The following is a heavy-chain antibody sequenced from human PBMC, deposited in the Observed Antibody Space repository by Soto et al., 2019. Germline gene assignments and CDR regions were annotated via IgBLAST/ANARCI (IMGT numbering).Heavy chain of an antibody. CDR1: GGTFSSYA. D-gene: IGHD2-2*01. CDR2: IIPIFGTA. Sequence: QVQLVQSGAEVKKPGSSVKVSCKASGGTFSSYAISWVRQAPGQGLEWMGGIIPIFGTANYAQKFQGRVTITADESTSTAYMELSSLRSEDTAVNYCGLGYCSSTSCYSGSNGMDVWGQGTTVTVSS. CDR3: GLGYCSSTSCYSGSNGMDV. J-gene: IGHJ6*02. V-gene: IGHV1-69*01.